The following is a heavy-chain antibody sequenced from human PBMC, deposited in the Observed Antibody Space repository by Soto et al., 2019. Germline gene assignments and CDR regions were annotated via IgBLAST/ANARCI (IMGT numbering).Heavy chain of an antibody. J-gene: IGHJ4*02. V-gene: IGHV4-34*01. D-gene: IGHD3-16*02. Sequence: PSETLSLTCAVYGGSFSGYYWSWIRQPPGKGLEWIGEINHSGSTNYNPSLKSRVTISVDTSKNQFSLKLSSVTAADTAVYYCARGHDYIWGSYPHGYFDYWGQGTLVTVSS. CDR1: GGSFSGYY. CDR2: INHSGST. CDR3: ARGHDYIWGSYPHGYFDY.